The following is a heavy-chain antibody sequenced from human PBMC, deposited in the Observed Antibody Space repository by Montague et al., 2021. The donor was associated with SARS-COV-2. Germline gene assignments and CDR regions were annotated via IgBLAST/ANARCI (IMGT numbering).Heavy chain of an antibody. D-gene: IGHD3-22*01. CDR3: ARAGGFDNSGYVGRLRTYYFDY. J-gene: IGHJ4*02. CDR2: IYYTGST. CDR1: GASIRSSDHY. Sequence: SETLSLTCTVSGASIRSSDHYWGWIRQPPGKGLEWIGGIYYTGSTYYTPSLTSRLTISVDTSRYQFSLELTSVTAADTAIYYCARAGGFDNSGYVGRLRTYYFDYWGQGLLVTVSS. V-gene: IGHV4-39*07.